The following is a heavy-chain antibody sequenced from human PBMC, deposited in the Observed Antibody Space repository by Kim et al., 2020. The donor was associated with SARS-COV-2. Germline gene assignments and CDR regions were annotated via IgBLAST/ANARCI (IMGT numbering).Heavy chain of an antibody. CDR1: GYTFTSYY. CDR2: INPSGGST. V-gene: IGHV1-46*01. Sequence: ASVTVSCKASGYTFTSYYMHWVRQAPGQGLEWMGIINPSGGSTSYAQKFQGRVTMTRDTSTSTVYMELSSLRSEDTAVYYCARVSPSSSWYNYYGMDVWGQGTTVTVSS. J-gene: IGHJ6*02. D-gene: IGHD6-13*01. CDR3: ARVSPSSSWYNYYGMDV.